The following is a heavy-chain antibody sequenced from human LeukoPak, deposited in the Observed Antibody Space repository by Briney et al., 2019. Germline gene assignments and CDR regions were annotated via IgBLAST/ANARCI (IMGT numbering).Heavy chain of an antibody. CDR3: ARGSSGSLQH. D-gene: IGHD3-22*01. J-gene: IGHJ1*01. CDR1: RFTFNSYA. Sequence: GGSLRLSCAASRFTFNSYAMSWVRQAPGKGLEWVSVIYSGGSTYYADSVKGRFTISRDNSKNTLYLQMNSLRAEDTAVYYCARGSSGSLQHWGQGTLVTVSS. V-gene: IGHV3-53*01. CDR2: IYSGGST.